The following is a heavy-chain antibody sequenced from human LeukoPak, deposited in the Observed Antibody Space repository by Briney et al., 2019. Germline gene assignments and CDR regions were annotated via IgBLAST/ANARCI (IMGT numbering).Heavy chain of an antibody. D-gene: IGHD1-26*01. CDR3: AADLGSYLSFDY. CDR1: GYTFTSYG. J-gene: IGHJ4*02. Sequence: ASVKISCKASGYTFTSYGISWVRQAPGQGLEWMGWISAYNGNTNYAQKLQGRVTMTTDTSTSTAYMELSSLRSEDTAVYYCAADLGSYLSFDYWGQGTLVTVSS. CDR2: ISAYNGNT. V-gene: IGHV1-18*01.